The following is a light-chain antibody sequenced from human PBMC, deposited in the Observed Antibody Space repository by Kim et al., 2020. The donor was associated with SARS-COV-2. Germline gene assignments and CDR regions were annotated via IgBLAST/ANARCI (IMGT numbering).Light chain of an antibody. V-gene: IGKV2-30*02. CDR2: EVC. CDR3: MEGTHWQT. Sequence: DVVMTQSPLSLPVTLGQPASMSCRSSQSLVHSDGNTYLHWFQQRPGQSPRRLIYEVCKRDSGVPDRLSGSGSGTDFTLKIGRVEAEDIAVYYCMEGTHWQTVAQGTKLEIK. J-gene: IGKJ2*01. CDR1: QSLVHSDGNTY.